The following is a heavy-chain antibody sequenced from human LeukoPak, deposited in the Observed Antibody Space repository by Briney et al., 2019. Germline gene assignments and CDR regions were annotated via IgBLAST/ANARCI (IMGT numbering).Heavy chain of an antibody. V-gene: IGHV4-61*02. J-gene: IGHJ3*02. CDR2: IYTSGST. D-gene: IGHD4-23*01. CDR1: GGSISSGSYY. Sequence: PSETLSLTCTVSGGSISSGSYYWSWIRQPAGKGLERIGRIYTSGSTNYNPSLKSRVTISVDTSKNQFSLKLSSVTAADTAVYYCASSATVAKGYAFDIWGQGTMVTVSS. CDR3: ASSATVAKGYAFDI.